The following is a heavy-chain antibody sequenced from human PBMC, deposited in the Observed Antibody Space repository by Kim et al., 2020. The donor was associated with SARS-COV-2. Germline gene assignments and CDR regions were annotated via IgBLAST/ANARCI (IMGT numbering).Heavy chain of an antibody. J-gene: IGHJ4*02. Sequence: YNDYAISVQSRININPATSKNHFSLHLNSVTPEDTAVYYCAREGWLVGFDYWGQGTLVTVSS. D-gene: IGHD6-19*01. CDR3: AREGWLVGFDY. CDR2: YN. V-gene: IGHV6-1*01.